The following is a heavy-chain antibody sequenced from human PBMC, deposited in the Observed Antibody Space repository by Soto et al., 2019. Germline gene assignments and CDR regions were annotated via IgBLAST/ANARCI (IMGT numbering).Heavy chain of an antibody. CDR1: GDSMSSSDYY. Sequence: SETLSLTCAVSGDSMSSSDYYWGWIRQPPGKGLEWIGSIYYSGSTYYNPSLQSRVAISVDTSKNQFSLKLKSVTAADTAIYYCARRTVNIRTFYSGLKTHCFDYWGQGVPVTVS. CDR3: ARRTVNIRTFYSGLKTHCFDY. V-gene: IGHV4-39*01. D-gene: IGHD6-19*01. J-gene: IGHJ4*02. CDR2: IYYSGST.